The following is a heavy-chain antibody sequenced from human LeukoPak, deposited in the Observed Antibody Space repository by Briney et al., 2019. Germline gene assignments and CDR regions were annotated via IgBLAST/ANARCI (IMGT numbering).Heavy chain of an antibody. CDR1: GYTFTSYD. Sequence: GASVKVSCKASGYTFTSYDINWVRQATGQGLEWMGWMNPNSGNTGYAQKFQGRVTMTRNTSISTAYMELSSLRPEDTAVYYCARLYYYGSGSYEERYYYYGMDVWGQGTTVTVSS. D-gene: IGHD3-10*01. V-gene: IGHV1-8*01. CDR2: MNPNSGNT. CDR3: ARLYYYGSGSYEERYYYYGMDV. J-gene: IGHJ6*02.